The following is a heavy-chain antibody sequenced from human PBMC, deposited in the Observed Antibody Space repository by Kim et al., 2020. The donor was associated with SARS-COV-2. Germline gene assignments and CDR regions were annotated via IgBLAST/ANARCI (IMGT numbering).Heavy chain of an antibody. V-gene: IGHV4-39*02. CDR1: GGSVSSSDYY. J-gene: IGHJ5*02. D-gene: IGHD6-6*01. Sequence: SETLSLTCTVSGGSVSSSDYYWGWVRQPPGKGLEWIGNIYYTGDTYYNPSLESQLTISVDTSKNHFSLRLSSLTAADTAFYYCARLEYSSSSRLFDPWGQGTLVTVSS. CDR2: IYYTGDT. CDR3: ARLEYSSSSRLFDP.